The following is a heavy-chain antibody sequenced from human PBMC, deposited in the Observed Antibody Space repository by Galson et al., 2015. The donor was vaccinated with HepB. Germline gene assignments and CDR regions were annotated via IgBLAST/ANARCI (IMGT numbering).Heavy chain of an antibody. J-gene: IGHJ4*02. CDR3: TRDLPTAYDDFDY. CDR1: GYIFTGYY. V-gene: IGHV1-2*02. Sequence: SVTVSCKASGYIFTGYYIHWVRQAPGQGLEWMGWINPDNGGTNYAQRFQGRVTMTSDTSISTAYMELSRLRSDDTAVYYCTRDLPTAYDDFDYWGLGTLVAVSS. CDR2: INPDNGGT. D-gene: IGHD5-12*01.